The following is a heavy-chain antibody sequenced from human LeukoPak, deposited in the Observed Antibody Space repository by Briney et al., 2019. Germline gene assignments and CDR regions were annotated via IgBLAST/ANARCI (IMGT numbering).Heavy chain of an antibody. CDR3: ARVAGRAAAGTLDY. CDR2: ISYDGSNK. D-gene: IGHD6-13*01. Sequence: GGSLRLSCAASGFTFSSYAMHWVRQAPGKGLEWVAVISYDGSNKYYADSVKGRFTISRDNSKNTLYLQMNSLRAEDTAVYYCARVAGRAAAGTLDYWGQGTLVTVSS. V-gene: IGHV3-30-3*01. J-gene: IGHJ4*02. CDR1: GFTFSSYA.